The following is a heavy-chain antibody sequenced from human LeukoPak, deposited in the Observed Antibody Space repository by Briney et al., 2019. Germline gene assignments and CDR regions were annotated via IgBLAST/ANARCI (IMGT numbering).Heavy chain of an antibody. D-gene: IGHD6-19*01. CDR1: GFTFSSYE. CDR3: ARGLGISGWYDAIDM. Sequence: GGSLRLSCTAPGFTFSSYEMNWIRQAPGKGLEWVAVISYDGSNKYYADSVKGRFTISRDNSKNTLYLQMNSLRAEDTAVYYCARGLGISGWYDAIDMWGQGTRVTVSS. V-gene: IGHV3-30*04. J-gene: IGHJ3*02. CDR2: ISYDGSNK.